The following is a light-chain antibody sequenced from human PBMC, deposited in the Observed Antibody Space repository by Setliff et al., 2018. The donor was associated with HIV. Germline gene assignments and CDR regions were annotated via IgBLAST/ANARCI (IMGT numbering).Light chain of an antibody. CDR1: SSNVGSNY. V-gene: IGLV1-47*01. J-gene: IGLJ1*01. CDR3: SIHRSRGYV. CDR2: RNN. Sequence: QSVLTQPPSASGTPGQRVTISCSGSSSNVGSNYVYWYQQLPGTAPKLLIYRNNQRPSGVPARFSGSKSGTSASLAISGLRSEDEADYYCSIHRSRGYVFGSGTRVTVL.